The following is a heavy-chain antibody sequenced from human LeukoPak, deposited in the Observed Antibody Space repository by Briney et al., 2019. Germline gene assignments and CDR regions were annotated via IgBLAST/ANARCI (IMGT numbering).Heavy chain of an antibody. CDR1: GYTFTSNY. J-gene: IGHJ4*02. V-gene: IGHV1-46*01. CDR2: ISPSGGST. CDR3: ARGGSYYDSSGYCVY. Sequence: ASVKVSCKAFGYTFTSNYMHWVRQAPGQGPEWMGVISPSGGSTTYAQKFQGRVTLTRDMSTSTDYLELSSLRSEDTAVYYCARGGSYYDSSGYCVYWGQGTLVTVSS. D-gene: IGHD3-22*01.